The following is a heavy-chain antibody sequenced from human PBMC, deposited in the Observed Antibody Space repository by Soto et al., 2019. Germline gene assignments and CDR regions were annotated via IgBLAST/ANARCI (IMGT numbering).Heavy chain of an antibody. CDR1: GFPFSDSY. Sequence: GGSLRLSCAASGFPFSDSYMAWIRQSPGKGLEEIATISSTGSTPYYADSVKGRFTISRDNAQNSLYLEMNNLRAEDTAVYYCARGQQLGENWLDPWGQGTXVTVSS. CDR2: ISSTGSTP. V-gene: IGHV3-11*01. CDR3: ARGQQLGENWLDP. D-gene: IGHD6-13*01. J-gene: IGHJ5*02.